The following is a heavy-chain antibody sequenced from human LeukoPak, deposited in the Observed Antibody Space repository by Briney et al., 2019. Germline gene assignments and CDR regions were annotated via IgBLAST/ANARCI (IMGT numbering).Heavy chain of an antibody. CDR2: ISYGGSNK. Sequence: GGSLRLSCAASGFTFSSYAMHWVRQASGKGLEWVAVISYGGSNKYYADSVKGRFTISRDNSKNTLYLQMNSLRAEDTAVYYCARGTSYWGQGTLVTVSS. J-gene: IGHJ4*02. V-gene: IGHV3-30-3*01. D-gene: IGHD2-2*01. CDR1: GFTFSSYA. CDR3: ARGTSY.